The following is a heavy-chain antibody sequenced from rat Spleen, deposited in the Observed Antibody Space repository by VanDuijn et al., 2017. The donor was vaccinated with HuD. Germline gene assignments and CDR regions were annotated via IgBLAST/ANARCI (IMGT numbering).Heavy chain of an antibody. J-gene: IGHJ3*01. CDR3: TSEPYYYDNYSGFAY. Sequence: EVQLQESGPGLVKPSQSLSLTCSVTGHSISSSYRWNWIRKFPGNKLEWMGYVNSAGSTNYNPSLKSRISITRDTSKNQFFLQVDSVTTEDTATYYCTSEPYYYDNYSGFAYWGQGTLVTVSS. V-gene: IGHV3-3*01. CDR1: GHSISSSYR. D-gene: IGHD1-12*01. CDR2: VNSAGST.